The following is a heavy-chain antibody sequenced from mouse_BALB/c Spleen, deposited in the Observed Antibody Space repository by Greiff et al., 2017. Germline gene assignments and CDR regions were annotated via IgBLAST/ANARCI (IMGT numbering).Heavy chain of an antibody. J-gene: IGHJ3*01. CDR3: ARSTPLAY. CDR1: GYTFTSYW. CDR2: INPSTGYT. Sequence: VQLVESGAELAKPGASVKMSCKASGYTFTSYWMHWVKQRPGQGLEWIGYINPSTGYTEYNQKFKDKATLTADKSSSTAYMQLSSLTSEDSAVYYCARSTPLAYWGQGTLVTVSA. V-gene: IGHV1-7*01.